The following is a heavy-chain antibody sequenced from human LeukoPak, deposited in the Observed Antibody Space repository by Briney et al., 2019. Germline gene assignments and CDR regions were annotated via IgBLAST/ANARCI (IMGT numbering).Heavy chain of an antibody. D-gene: IGHD3-22*01. J-gene: IGHJ4*02. CDR2: IYYSGST. V-gene: IGHV4-4*02. CDR3: ARDDLGYSVDY. Sequence: SGTLSLTCAVSGGSISSSNWWSWVRQPPGKGLEWIGSIYYSGSTYYNPSLKSRVTISVDTSKNQFSLKLSSVTAADTAVYYCARDDLGYSVDYWGQGTLVTVSS. CDR1: GGSISSSNW.